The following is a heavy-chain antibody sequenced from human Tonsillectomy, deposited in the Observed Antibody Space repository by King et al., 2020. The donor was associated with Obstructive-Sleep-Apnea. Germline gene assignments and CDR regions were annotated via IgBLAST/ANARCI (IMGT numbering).Heavy chain of an antibody. D-gene: IGHD2-2*01. CDR1: DGSISSSSYY. J-gene: IGHJ4*02. V-gene: IGHV4-39*07. CDR3: ARGQGISTSFYSFDY. CDR2: IYYSGST. Sequence: QLQESGPGLVKPSETLSLTCTVSDGSISSSSYYWGWIRQPPGKGLEWIGSIYYSGSTYYNPSLKSRVTISVDTSKNQFSLKLTSVTAADTAVYYCARGQGISTSFYSFDYWGQGTLVTVSS.